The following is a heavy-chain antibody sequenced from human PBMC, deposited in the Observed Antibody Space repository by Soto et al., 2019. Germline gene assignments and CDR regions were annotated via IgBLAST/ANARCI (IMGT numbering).Heavy chain of an antibody. D-gene: IGHD3-10*01. Sequence: GGSLRLSCAASGFTFSSYSMNWVRQAPGKGLEWVSSISSSSSYIYYADSVKGRFTISRDNAKNSLYLQMNSLRAEDTAVYYCASFCGSGSPSSYWGQGTLVTVSS. CDR3: ASFCGSGSPSSY. J-gene: IGHJ4*02. V-gene: IGHV3-21*01. CDR1: GFTFSSYS. CDR2: ISSSSSYI.